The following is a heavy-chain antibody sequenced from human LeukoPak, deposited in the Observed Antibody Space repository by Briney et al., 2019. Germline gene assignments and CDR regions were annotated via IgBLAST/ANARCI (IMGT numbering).Heavy chain of an antibody. CDR2: ISSSSSDI. V-gene: IGHV3-21*04. CDR1: GFTFSSYS. J-gene: IGHJ4*02. D-gene: IGHD3-22*01. CDR3: ARAWPHSSGIFDY. Sequence: PGGSLRLSCAASGFTFSSYSMNWVRQAPGKGLEWVSSISSSSSDIYYADSVKGRFTISRDNAKNSLYLQMNSLRAEHTAVYDCARAWPHSSGIFDYWGQGTLVPSSS.